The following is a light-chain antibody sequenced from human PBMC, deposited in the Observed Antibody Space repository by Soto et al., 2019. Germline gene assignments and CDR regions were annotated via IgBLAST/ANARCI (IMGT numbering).Light chain of an antibody. CDR1: SSDVGAYNY. J-gene: IGLJ1*01. V-gene: IGLV2-14*03. CDR3: SSSTTTSTLVV. Sequence: QSALTQPASVSGSPGQSITISCTGTSSDVGAYNYVTWYQQHPGKAPTLMIYDVSNRPSGVSSRFSGSKSGNTASLTISALQAEDEADYYCSSSTTTSTLVVFGSGTKLTVL. CDR2: DVS.